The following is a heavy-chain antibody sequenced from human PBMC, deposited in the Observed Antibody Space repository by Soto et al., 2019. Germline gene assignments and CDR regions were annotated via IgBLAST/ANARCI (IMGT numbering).Heavy chain of an antibody. J-gene: IGHJ4*02. CDR3: ARDGTSIIDY. CDR2: IGSSSSYM. D-gene: IGHD3-10*01. V-gene: IGHV3-21*01. CDR1: GFTFSTYS. Sequence: LRLSCAASGFTFSTYSTNWVRQAPGKGLEWVSCIGSSSSYMYYADSVKGRFTISRDNAKNSLYLQMNSLRAEDTAVYYCARDGTSIIDYWGQGTLVTVSS.